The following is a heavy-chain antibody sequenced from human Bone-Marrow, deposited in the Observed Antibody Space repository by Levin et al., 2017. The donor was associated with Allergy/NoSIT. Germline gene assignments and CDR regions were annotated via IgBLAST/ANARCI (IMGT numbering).Heavy chain of an antibody. CDR3: ARERGAAAGTGVDY. V-gene: IGHV3-30-3*01. J-gene: IGHJ4*02. CDR2: ISYDGSNK. CDR1: GFTFSSYA. Sequence: QSGGSLRLSCAASGFTFSSYAMHWVRQAPGKGLEWVAVISYDGSNKYYADSVKGRFTISRDNSKNTLYLQMNSLRAEDTAVYYCARERGAAAGTGVDYWGQGTLVTVSS. D-gene: IGHD6-13*01.